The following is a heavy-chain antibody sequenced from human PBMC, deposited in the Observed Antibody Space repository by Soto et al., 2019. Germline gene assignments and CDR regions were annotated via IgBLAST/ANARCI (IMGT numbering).Heavy chain of an antibody. Sequence: QVQLVQSGAEVKKPGASVKGSCKASGYTFTSYAMHWVRQAPGQRLEWMGWINAGNGNTKYSQKFQGRVTITRDTSASTAYRELSSLRSEDTAVYYCARGGSLYWYFDLWGRGTLVTVSS. CDR2: INAGNGNT. CDR3: ARGGSLYWYFDL. D-gene: IGHD1-26*01. CDR1: GYTFTSYA. J-gene: IGHJ2*01. V-gene: IGHV1-3*01.